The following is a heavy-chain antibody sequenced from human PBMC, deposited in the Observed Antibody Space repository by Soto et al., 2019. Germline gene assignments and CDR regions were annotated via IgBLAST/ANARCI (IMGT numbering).Heavy chain of an antibody. Sequence: ASVKVSCKASGYTFTSYDINWVRQATGQGREWMGWMNPNSGNTGYAQKFQGRVTMTRNTSISTAYMELSSLRSEDTAVYYCARNLKKTLRHIVVVTAHYYYGMDVWGQGTTVTVSS. D-gene: IGHD2-21*02. J-gene: IGHJ6*02. CDR3: ARNLKKTLRHIVVVTAHYYYGMDV. CDR2: MNPNSGNT. V-gene: IGHV1-8*01. CDR1: GYTFTSYD.